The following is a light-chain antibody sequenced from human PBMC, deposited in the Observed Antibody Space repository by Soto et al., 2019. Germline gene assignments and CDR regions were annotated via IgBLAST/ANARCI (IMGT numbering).Light chain of an antibody. Sequence: DIQMTQSPSSLSASVGDRVTITCRASESTRNNLNWYQQKPGKAPKLLIYAASTLQSGVPYRFSDGGSGRECTLTVGSRESEDFTPYYCPQTYSTPRGAFGHGTKVEFQ. J-gene: IGKJ1*01. V-gene: IGKV1-39*01. CDR2: AAS. CDR3: PQTYSTPRGA. CDR1: ESTRNN.